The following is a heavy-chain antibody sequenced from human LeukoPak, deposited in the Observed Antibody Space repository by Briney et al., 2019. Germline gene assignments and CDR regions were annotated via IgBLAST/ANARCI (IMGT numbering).Heavy chain of an antibody. CDR3: ACREFTSTWSYP. CDR2: IYPGDSRT. CDR1: GYSFTSYW. D-gene: IGHD3-10*01. Sequence: GGSLKISCKSVGYSFTSYWIGWVRQMPGKGMEWMGVIYPGDSRTRYNPSFQGQVTISVDKSISTAYLQWVSLKASDTAMYYCACREFTSTWSYPWGQGTLVTVSS. V-gene: IGHV5-51*01. J-gene: IGHJ5*02.